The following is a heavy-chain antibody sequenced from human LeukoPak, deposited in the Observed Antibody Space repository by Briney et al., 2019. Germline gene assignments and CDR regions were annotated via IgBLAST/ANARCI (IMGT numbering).Heavy chain of an antibody. Sequence: SETLSLTCTVSGGSLSSYYWSWIRQPPGKGLEWIGYIYYSGSTNYNPSLKSRVTISVDTSKNQFSLKLSSVTAADTAVYYCARQGDYYDSSGYYCWGQGTLVTVSS. CDR3: ARQGDYYDSSGYYC. D-gene: IGHD3-22*01. J-gene: IGHJ4*02. V-gene: IGHV4-59*08. CDR1: GGSLSSYY. CDR2: IYYSGST.